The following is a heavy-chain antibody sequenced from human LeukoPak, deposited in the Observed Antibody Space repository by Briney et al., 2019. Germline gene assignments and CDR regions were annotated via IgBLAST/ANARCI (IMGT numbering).Heavy chain of an antibody. D-gene: IGHD2-15*01. Sequence: GRSLRLSCAASGFTFSNYGMHWVRQAPGKGLEWVSVISFDGSAKYYADSVKGRFTISRDNSKNTLYLQMTSLRAEDTAVYYCAREPSYCSGGSCSADFDYWGQGTLVTVSS. V-gene: IGHV3-30*03. J-gene: IGHJ4*02. CDR2: ISFDGSAK. CDR3: AREPSYCSGGSCSADFDY. CDR1: GFTFSNYG.